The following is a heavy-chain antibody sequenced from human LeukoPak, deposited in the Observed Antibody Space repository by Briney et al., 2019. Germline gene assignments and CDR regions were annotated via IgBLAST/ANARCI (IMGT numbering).Heavy chain of an antibody. D-gene: IGHD2-2*01. Sequence: SVKVSCKASGGTFSSYAISWVRQAPGQGLEWMGGIIPIFGTANYAQKFQGRVTITTDESTSTAYMELSSLRSEDTAVYYCAASGRVVPAAAHFDYWGQGTLVTVSS. V-gene: IGHV1-69*05. CDR1: GGTFSSYA. J-gene: IGHJ4*02. CDR3: AASGRVVPAAAHFDY. CDR2: IIPIFGTA.